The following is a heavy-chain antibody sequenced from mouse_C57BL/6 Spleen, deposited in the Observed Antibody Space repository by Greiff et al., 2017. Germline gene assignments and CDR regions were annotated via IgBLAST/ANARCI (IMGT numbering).Heavy chain of an antibody. J-gene: IGHJ4*01. D-gene: IGHD2-1*01. CDR3: ARKGNYVEAMDY. CDR2: IWSGGST. Sequence: QVQLQQSGPGLVQPSQSLSIPCTVSGFSLTSYGVHWVRQSPGKGLEWLGVIWSGGSTDYNAAFISRLSISKDNSKSQVFFKMNSLQADVTAIYYCARKGNYVEAMDYWGQGTSVTVSS. V-gene: IGHV2-2*01. CDR1: GFSLTSYG.